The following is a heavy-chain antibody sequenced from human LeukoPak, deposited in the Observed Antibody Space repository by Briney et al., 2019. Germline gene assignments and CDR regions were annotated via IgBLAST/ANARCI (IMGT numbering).Heavy chain of an antibody. D-gene: IGHD5-18*01. V-gene: IGHV7-4-1*02. Sequence: ASVTVSCKASGYTFTSYAMFWVRQAPGQGLEWMGWINTNTGNPTYAQGFTGRFVFSLDTSVSTAYLQISSLKAEDTAVYYCARRGYSYAVGYYFMDVWGKGTTVTVSS. CDR3: ARRGYSYAVGYYFMDV. CDR2: INTNTGNP. J-gene: IGHJ6*03. CDR1: GYTFTSYA.